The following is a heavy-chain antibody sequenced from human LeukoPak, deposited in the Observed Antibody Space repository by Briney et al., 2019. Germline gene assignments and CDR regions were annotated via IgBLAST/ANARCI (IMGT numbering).Heavy chain of an antibody. Sequence: GGSLRLSCTASGFTFSSYAMSWVRQAPGKGLEWVSSISGSGGSTYYADSVKGRFTISRDNSKNTLYLQMNSLRAEDTAVYYCAKDLLSGTASFDYWGQGTLVTVSS. D-gene: IGHD1-1*01. CDR2: ISGSGGST. J-gene: IGHJ4*02. V-gene: IGHV3-23*01. CDR3: AKDLLSGTASFDY. CDR1: GFTFSSYA.